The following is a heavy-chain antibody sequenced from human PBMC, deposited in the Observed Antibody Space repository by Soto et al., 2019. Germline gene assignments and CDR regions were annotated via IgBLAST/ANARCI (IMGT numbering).Heavy chain of an antibody. Sequence: EVQLVESGGGLVKPGGSLRLSCAASGFNFNSYTINWVRQALGKRLEWLSSISSSGYIFSTDSVRGRFTISRDNATNSVYLQINSLRAEDTAVYFCARECSGCSCYPGMDVWGQGTTVTVS. CDR1: GFNFNSYT. CDR3: ARECSGCSCYPGMDV. J-gene: IGHJ6*02. D-gene: IGHD2-15*01. CDR2: ISSSGYI. V-gene: IGHV3-21*01.